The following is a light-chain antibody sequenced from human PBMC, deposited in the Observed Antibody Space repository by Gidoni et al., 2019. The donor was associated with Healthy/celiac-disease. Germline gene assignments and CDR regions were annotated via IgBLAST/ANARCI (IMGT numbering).Light chain of an antibody. Sequence: DIVLTQSPDSLAVSLGERATINCKSSQCVLYSSNNKNYLAWYQQKPGQPPKLLIYWASTREAGVPDRFSGSGSGTDFTLTISSLQAEDVAVYYCQQYYSTPPFTFGPGTKVDIK. V-gene: IGKV4-1*01. CDR3: QQYYSTPPFT. J-gene: IGKJ3*01. CDR2: WAS. CDR1: QCVLYSSNNKNY.